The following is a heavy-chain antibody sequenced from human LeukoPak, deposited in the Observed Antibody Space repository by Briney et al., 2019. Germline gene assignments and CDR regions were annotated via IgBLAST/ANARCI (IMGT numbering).Heavy chain of an antibody. Sequence: SVTVSCKASGGTLSSYAISWVRQATGQGLEWMGRIIPILGVAHYAQELQGRVMLTADKSTSTADMDLSSLRSEDTTVYYWARSMVRGVILFDYWGQGTLVTVTA. V-gene: IGHV1-69*10. CDR1: GGTLSSYA. D-gene: IGHD3-10*01. CDR2: IIPILGVA. CDR3: ARSMVRGVILFDY. J-gene: IGHJ4*02.